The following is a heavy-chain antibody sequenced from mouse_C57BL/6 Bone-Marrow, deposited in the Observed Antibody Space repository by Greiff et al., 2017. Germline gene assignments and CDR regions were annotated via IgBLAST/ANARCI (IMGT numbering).Heavy chain of an antibody. V-gene: IGHV5-6*01. D-gene: IGHD3-2*02. CDR3: ARHENSGTLYYAMDY. CDR1: GFTFSSYG. Sequence: EVKLQESGGDLVKPGGSLKLSCAASGFTFSSYGMSWVRQTPDKRLEWVATISSGGSYTYYPDSVKGRFTISRDNAKNTLYLQMSSLKSEDTAMYYCARHENSGTLYYAMDYWGQGTSVTVSS. CDR2: ISSGGSYT. J-gene: IGHJ4*01.